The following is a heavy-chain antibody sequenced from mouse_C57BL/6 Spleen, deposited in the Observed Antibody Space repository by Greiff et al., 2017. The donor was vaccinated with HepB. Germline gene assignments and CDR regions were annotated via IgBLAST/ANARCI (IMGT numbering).Heavy chain of an antibody. D-gene: IGHD3-2*02. CDR1: GYTFTSYW. CDR2: IDPSDSYT. Sequence: QVQLQQPGAELVKPGASVKLSCKASGYTFTSYWMQWVKQRPGQGLEWIGEIDPSDSYTNYNQKFKGKAPLTVDTSSSTAYMPLSSLTSEDSAVYYCARRLGAAYWGQGTLVTVSA. J-gene: IGHJ3*01. CDR3: ARRLGAAY. V-gene: IGHV1-50*01.